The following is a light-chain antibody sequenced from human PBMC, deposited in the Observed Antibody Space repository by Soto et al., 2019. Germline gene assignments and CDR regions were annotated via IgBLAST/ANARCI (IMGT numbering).Light chain of an antibody. CDR3: QQYDTYPLT. CDR2: DAS. Sequence: DVQMTQSPSSLSASVGDRVTITCRASQGINNWLVWYQQKPGKAPKFLIYDASTLETGVPSRFSGSASGTEFTLTISGLQPEDVASYYCQQYDTYPLTFGGGTRVELK. CDR1: QGINNW. V-gene: IGKV1-5*01. J-gene: IGKJ4*01.